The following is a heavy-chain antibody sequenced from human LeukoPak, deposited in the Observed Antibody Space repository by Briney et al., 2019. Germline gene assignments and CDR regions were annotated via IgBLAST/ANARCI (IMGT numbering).Heavy chain of an antibody. V-gene: IGHV3-7*02. Sequence: GGPLSLSCAASGITFSSYWRSGVRQAPGKGLEWVANIKQDGGEEYYVDSVKGRFTISRDNAKNSLYLQMNSLRAEDTAVYYCANSGWYRIDYWGQGTLVSVSS. D-gene: IGHD6-19*01. CDR2: IKQDGGEE. CDR1: GITFSSYW. CDR3: ANSGWYRIDY. J-gene: IGHJ4*02.